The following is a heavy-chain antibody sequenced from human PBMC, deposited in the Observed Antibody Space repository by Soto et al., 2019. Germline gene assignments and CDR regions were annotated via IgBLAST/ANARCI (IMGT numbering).Heavy chain of an antibody. CDR1: GDSISSRSYY. J-gene: IGHJ4*02. D-gene: IGHD2-21*02. CDR2: IYYSGST. V-gene: IGHV4-39*01. Sequence: SETLSLTCTVTGDSISSRSYYWGWIRQPPGKGLEWIGSIYYSGSTYNNPSLRSRVSMSIDTSKDQFSLKLKSVTAADTALYFCARQRTSVVTQVYFDVWGPGSLFTVSS. CDR3: ARQRTSVVTQVYFDV.